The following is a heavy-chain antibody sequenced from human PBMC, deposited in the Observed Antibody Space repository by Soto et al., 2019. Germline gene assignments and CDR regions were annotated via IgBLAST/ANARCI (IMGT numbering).Heavy chain of an antibody. CDR3: ARDAVQIWSYVGTFDM. Sequence: GGSLRLSCVVSGFTLNAYGMHWIRQAPGKGLECLAVIWNDGKNEQYAESVKGRFTISRDNSKNTLYLQINSLRAEDTAVYYCARDAVQIWSYVGTFDMWGHGTLVTVSS. D-gene: IGHD2-8*01. J-gene: IGHJ3*02. V-gene: IGHV3-33*01. CDR2: IWNDGKNE. CDR1: GFTLNAYG.